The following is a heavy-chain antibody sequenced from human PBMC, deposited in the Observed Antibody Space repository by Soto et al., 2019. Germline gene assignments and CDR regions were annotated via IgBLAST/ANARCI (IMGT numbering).Heavy chain of an antibody. CDR3: ARDRGNWLARPDAFDI. J-gene: IGHJ3*02. V-gene: IGHV3-33*01. D-gene: IGHD6-19*01. CDR2: IWYDGSNK. Sequence: PGGSLRLSCAASGFTFSSYGMHWVRQAPGKGLEWVAVIWYDGSNKYYADSVKGRFTISRDNSKNTLYLQMNSLRAEDTAVYYCARDRGNWLARPDAFDIWGQGTMVTVSS. CDR1: GFTFSSYG.